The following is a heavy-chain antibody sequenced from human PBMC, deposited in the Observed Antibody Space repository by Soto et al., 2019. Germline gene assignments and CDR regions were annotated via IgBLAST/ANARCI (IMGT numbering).Heavy chain of an antibody. V-gene: IGHV1-8*01. CDR1: GYTFTSYD. J-gene: IGHJ4*02. Sequence: ASVKVSCKASGYTFTSYDINWVRQATGQGLEWMGWMDPNSGNTGYAQKFQGRVTMTRNTSISTAYMELSSLRSEDTAVYYCASVGRDGYNYGYWGQGTLVTVSS. CDR3: ASVGRDGYNYGY. CDR2: MDPNSGNT. D-gene: IGHD5-12*01.